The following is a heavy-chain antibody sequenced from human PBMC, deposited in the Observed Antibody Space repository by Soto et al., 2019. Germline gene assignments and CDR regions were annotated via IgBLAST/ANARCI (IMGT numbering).Heavy chain of an antibody. J-gene: IGHJ4*02. CDR3: ARWNGGFDY. CDR1: GFTFSSYG. Sequence: QVQLVESGGGVVQPGRSLRLSCAASGFTFSSYGMHWVRQAPGKGLEWVAVISYDGSYKYYADSVKGRFTISRDNSKNTLYLQMNSLRAEDTAVYYCARWNGGFDYWGQGTLVTVSS. CDR2: ISYDGSYK. D-gene: IGHD3-16*01. V-gene: IGHV3-30*03.